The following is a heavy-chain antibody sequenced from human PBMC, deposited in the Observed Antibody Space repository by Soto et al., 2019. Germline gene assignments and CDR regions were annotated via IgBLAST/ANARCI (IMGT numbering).Heavy chain of an antibody. CDR1: GGYISSSSYY. J-gene: IGHJ4*02. V-gene: IGHV4-39*01. CDR3: ARRGSSSWYGY. D-gene: IGHD6-13*01. CDR2: IYYSGST. Sequence: QLQLQESGPGLVEPSETLALSYTVSGGYISSSSYYWGWIRQPPGKGLEWIGSIYYSGSTYYNPSLKSRVTIPVDTSKNQFSLKLSSVTAADTAVYYCARRGSSSWYGYWGQGTLVTVSS.